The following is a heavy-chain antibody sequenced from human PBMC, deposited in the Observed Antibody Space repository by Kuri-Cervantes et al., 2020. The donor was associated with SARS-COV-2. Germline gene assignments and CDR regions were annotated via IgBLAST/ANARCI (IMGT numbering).Heavy chain of an antibody. CDR3: AKGDRQWLVRGQWGMDV. D-gene: IGHD6-19*01. CDR1: GFTFSSYA. J-gene: IGHJ6*02. Sequence: GESLKISCAASGFTFSSYAMSWVRQAPGKGLEWVSAISGSGGSTHYADSVKGRFTISRDNSKNTLYLQMNSLRAEDTAVYYCAKGDRQWLVRGQWGMDVWGQGTTVTVSS. V-gene: IGHV3-23*01. CDR2: ISGSGGST.